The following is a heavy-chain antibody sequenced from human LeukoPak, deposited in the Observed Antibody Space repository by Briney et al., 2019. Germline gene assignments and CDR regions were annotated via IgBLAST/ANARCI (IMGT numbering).Heavy chain of an antibody. CDR3: ATYYDILTGYYFY. CDR1: GFTFSSYA. CDR2: ISGSGGST. J-gene: IGHJ4*02. D-gene: IGHD3-9*01. Sequence: GGSLRLSCAASGFTFSSYAMSWVRQAPGKGLEWVSAISGSGGSTYYADSVKGRFTISRDDSKNTLYLQMNSLRAEDTAVYYCATYYDILTGYYFYWGQGTLVTVSS. V-gene: IGHV3-23*01.